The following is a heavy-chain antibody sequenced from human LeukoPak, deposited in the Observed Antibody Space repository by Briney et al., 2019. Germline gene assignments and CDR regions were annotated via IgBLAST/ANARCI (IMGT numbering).Heavy chain of an antibody. J-gene: IGHJ3*02. D-gene: IGHD3-22*01. CDR3: AKKWSGDYDSSGVNDAFDI. Sequence: PGGSLRLSCAASGFTFSSYWMHWVRQAPGKGLVWVSRINSDGSSTSYADSVKGRFTISRDNAKNTLYLQMNSLRAEDTAVYYCAKKWSGDYDSSGVNDAFDIWGQGTMVTASS. CDR1: GFTFSSYW. V-gene: IGHV3-74*01. CDR2: INSDGSST.